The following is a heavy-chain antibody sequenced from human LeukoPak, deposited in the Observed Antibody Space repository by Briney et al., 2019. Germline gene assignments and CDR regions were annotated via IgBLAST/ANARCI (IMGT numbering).Heavy chain of an antibody. Sequence: SKTLSLTCTVSGGSISSYYWSWIRQPPGMGLEWIGYIYYSGSTNYNPSLKSRVTISVDTSKNQFSLKLSSVTAADTAVYYCARDVLRFGELFTPDWGQGTLVTVSP. V-gene: IGHV4-59*01. CDR2: IYYSGST. J-gene: IGHJ4*02. D-gene: IGHD3-10*01. CDR1: GGSISSYY. CDR3: ARDVLRFGELFTPD.